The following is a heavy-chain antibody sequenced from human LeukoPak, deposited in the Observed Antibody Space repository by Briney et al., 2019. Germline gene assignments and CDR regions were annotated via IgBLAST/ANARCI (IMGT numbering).Heavy chain of an antibody. D-gene: IGHD1-26*01. J-gene: IGHJ4*02. Sequence: RASVKVSCKASGYTFSNYAINWVRQAPGQGLEWMGWINTNTGNPTYAQGFTGRFVFSLDTSVTTAYLQINSLKAEDTAVYYCARDSISGSYVHFDDWGQGTLVTVSS. CDR2: INTNTGNP. V-gene: IGHV7-4-1*02. CDR1: GYTFSNYA. CDR3: ARDSISGSYVHFDD.